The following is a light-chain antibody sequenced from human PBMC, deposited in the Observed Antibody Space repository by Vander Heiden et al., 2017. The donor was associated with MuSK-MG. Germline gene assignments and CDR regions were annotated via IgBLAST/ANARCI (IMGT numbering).Light chain of an antibody. CDR1: QSISSC. CDR3: QQCYSTPRT. Sequence: DIQMTQSPPSLSASVGDRVTITCRASQSISSCLNWYQQKPGKAPKLLIHAASSLQSGVPSRFSGSGSGTDFALTISRLQPEDFATYFCQQCYSTPRTFGQGTKLEIK. V-gene: IGKV1-39*01. J-gene: IGKJ2*01. CDR2: AAS.